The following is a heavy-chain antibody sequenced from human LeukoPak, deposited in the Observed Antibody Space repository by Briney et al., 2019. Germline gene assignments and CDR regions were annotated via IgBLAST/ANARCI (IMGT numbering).Heavy chain of an antibody. Sequence: SETLSLTCTVSGGSISSSSYYWGWIRQPPGKGLEWIGSIYYSGSTYYNPSLKSRVTISVDTSKNQFSLKLSSVTAADTAVYYCARVPPNPSDSQHWGQGTLVTVSS. CDR3: ARVPPNPSDSQH. CDR2: IYYSGST. CDR1: GGSISSSSYY. J-gene: IGHJ1*01. D-gene: IGHD2-15*01. V-gene: IGHV4-39*01.